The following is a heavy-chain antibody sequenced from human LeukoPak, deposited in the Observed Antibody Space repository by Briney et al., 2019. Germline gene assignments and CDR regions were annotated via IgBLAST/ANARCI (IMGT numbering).Heavy chain of an antibody. D-gene: IGHD1-26*01. Sequence: SETLSLTCAVYGGSFSGYYWSWIRQPPGKGLEWIGEINHSGSTNYNPSLKSRVTISVDTSKNQFSLKLSSVTAADTAVYYCARDRGGRTSPVDYWGQGTLVTVSS. CDR3: ARDRGGRTSPVDY. J-gene: IGHJ4*02. CDR2: INHSGST. CDR1: GGSFSGYY. V-gene: IGHV4-34*01.